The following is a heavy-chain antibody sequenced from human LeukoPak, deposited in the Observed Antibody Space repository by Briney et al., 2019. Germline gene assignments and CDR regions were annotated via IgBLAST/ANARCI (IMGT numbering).Heavy chain of an antibody. CDR1: GGSITSNTYY. J-gene: IGHJ4*02. CDR2: IYYSGST. CDR3: ARDTSAYSSGWYSDY. V-gene: IGHV4-39*07. Sequence: SETLSLTCTVSGGSITSNTYYWGWIRQPPGKDLEWIGSIYYSGSTYYNPPLKSRVTISVDTSKNQFSLKLSSVTAADTAVYYCARDTSAYSSGWYSDYWGQGTLVTVSS. D-gene: IGHD6-19*01.